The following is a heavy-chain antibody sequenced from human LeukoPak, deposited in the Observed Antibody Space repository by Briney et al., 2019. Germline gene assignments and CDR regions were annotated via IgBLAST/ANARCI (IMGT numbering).Heavy chain of an antibody. CDR2: INHSGST. V-gene: IGHV4-34*01. J-gene: IGHJ4*02. D-gene: IGHD6-19*01. Sequence: PSETLSLTCAVYGGSFSGYYWSWIRQPPGKGLEWIGEINHSGSTNYNPSLKSRVTISVDTSKNQFSLKLSSVTAADTAVYYCARAPITVAGSGLWYWGQGTLVTVSS. CDR1: GGSFSGYY. CDR3: ARAPITVAGSGLWY.